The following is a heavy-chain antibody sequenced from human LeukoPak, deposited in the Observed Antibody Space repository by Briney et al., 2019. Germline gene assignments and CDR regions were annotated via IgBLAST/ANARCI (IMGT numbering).Heavy chain of an antibody. CDR1: GGSISSYY. J-gene: IGHJ5*02. Sequence: SETLSLTCTASGGSISSYYWSWIRQPPGKGLEWIGYIYYSGSTNYNPSLKSRVTISVDTSKNQFSLKLSSVTAADTAVYYCARDMGDYYDSSGYYWFDPWGQGTLVTVSS. V-gene: IGHV4-59*01. CDR2: IYYSGST. CDR3: ARDMGDYYDSSGYYWFDP. D-gene: IGHD3-22*01.